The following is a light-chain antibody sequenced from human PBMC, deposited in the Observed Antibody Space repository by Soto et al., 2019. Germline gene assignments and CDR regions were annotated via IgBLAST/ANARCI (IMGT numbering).Light chain of an antibody. CDR3: RQAQDSPFN. J-gene: IGKJ5*01. CDR2: LGS. Sequence: DIVMTQSPLSLSVTPGESASISCRSSQSLLQSNGYNYLDWYLQKPGQSPQLLMYLGSNRDSGVPDRLSGSGAGTDFTLKISRVEAEDVGVFYCRQAQDSPFNFGQGTRLEIK. V-gene: IGKV2-28*01. CDR1: QSLLQSNGYNY.